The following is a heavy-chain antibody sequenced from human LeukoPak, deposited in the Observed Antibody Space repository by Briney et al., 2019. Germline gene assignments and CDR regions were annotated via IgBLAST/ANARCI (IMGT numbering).Heavy chain of an antibody. CDR1: GFPFSRFW. V-gene: IGHV3-74*01. CDR3: ARGAGRYCRGGNCHSDHFDF. Sequence: GGSLRLSCAASGFPFSRFWMHWVRQVPGKGLMWVSRINPDGTNTLYADSVKGRFTISRDNAKNTLYLQMNSLRAEDTAVYYCARGAGRYCRGGNCHSDHFDFWGQGTMVTVSS. J-gene: IGHJ3*01. D-gene: IGHD2-15*01. CDR2: INPDGTNT.